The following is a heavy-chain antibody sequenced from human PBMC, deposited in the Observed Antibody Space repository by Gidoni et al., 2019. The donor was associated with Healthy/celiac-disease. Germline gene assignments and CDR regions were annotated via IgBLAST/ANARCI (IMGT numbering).Heavy chain of an antibody. Sequence: QVQLVQSGAEVKKPGDSVKVSCKASGDIFTSYGISWVRQAPGQGLEWMGWISAYNGNTHSAQTLQGRVTMTTDTSTSTAYMELRSLRSDAPAVYYCASDKEIAAGDSDYWGQGTLVTVSS. V-gene: IGHV1-18*01. J-gene: IGHJ4*02. CDR1: GDIFTSYG. CDR2: ISAYNGNT. CDR3: ASDKEIAAGDSDY. D-gene: IGHD6-13*01.